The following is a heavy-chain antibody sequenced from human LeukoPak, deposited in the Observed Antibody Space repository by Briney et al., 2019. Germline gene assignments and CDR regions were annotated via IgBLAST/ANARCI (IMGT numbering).Heavy chain of an antibody. V-gene: IGHV4-34*01. D-gene: IGHD2-2*01. Sequence: SETLSLTCAVYDGSFSGYYWSWIRQPPGKGLEWIGEINHSGSTNYNPSLKSRVTISVDTSKNQFSLKLSSVTAADTAVYYCARGPPLSDIVVVPAAPSGSLNWFDPWGQGTLVTVSS. CDR1: DGSFSGYY. J-gene: IGHJ5*02. CDR3: ARGPPLSDIVVVPAAPSGSLNWFDP. CDR2: INHSGST.